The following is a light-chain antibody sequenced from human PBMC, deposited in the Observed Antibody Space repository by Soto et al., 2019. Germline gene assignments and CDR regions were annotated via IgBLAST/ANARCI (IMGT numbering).Light chain of an antibody. CDR1: SSDVGGYNY. CDR2: DVS. J-gene: IGLJ3*02. Sequence: QSALTQPASVSGSPGQSITISCTGTSSDVGGYNYVSWYQHHPGKAPKLMIYDVSNRPSGVSNRFSGSKSGNTASLTISGLQAEDEADYYCSSYTNSNTHVFGGGTQLTVL. CDR3: SSYTNSNTHV. V-gene: IGLV2-14*01.